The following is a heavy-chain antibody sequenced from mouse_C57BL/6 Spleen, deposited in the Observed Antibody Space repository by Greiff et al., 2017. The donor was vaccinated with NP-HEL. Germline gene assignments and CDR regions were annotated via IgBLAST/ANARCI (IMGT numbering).Heavy chain of an antibody. V-gene: IGHV1-81*01. CDR3: ARRDYDGFYYAMDY. CDR1: GYTFTSYG. Sequence: VKLLESGAELARPGASVKLSCKASGYTFTSYGISWVKQRTGQGLEWIGEIYPRSGNTYYNEKFKGKATLTADKSSSTAYMELRSLTSEDSAVYFCARRDYDGFYYAMDYWGQGTSVTVSS. CDR2: IYPRSGNT. D-gene: IGHD2-4*01. J-gene: IGHJ4*01.